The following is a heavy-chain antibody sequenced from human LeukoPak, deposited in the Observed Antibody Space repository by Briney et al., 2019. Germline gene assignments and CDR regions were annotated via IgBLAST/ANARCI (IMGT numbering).Heavy chain of an antibody. V-gene: IGHV4-34*01. Sequence: PSETLSLTCAVYGGSFSGYYWSWIRQSPGKGLEWIGEINHSGSTNYNPSLKSRVTISVDTSKNQFSLKLRSVTAADTAVYYCATSSRGYSYGPPDYWGQGTLVTVSS. CDR2: INHSGST. D-gene: IGHD5-18*01. CDR1: GGSFSGYY. CDR3: ATSSRGYSYGPPDY. J-gene: IGHJ4*02.